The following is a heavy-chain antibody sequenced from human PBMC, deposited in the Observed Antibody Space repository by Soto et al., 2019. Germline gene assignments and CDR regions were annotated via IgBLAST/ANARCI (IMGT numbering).Heavy chain of an antibody. CDR1: GGTFSSYA. D-gene: IGHD2-2*01. CDR3: ARDIVVVPAAAYYYYYGMDV. J-gene: IGHJ6*02. V-gene: IGHV1-69*13. CDR2: IIPIFGTA. Sequence: GASVKVSCKASGGTFSSYAISWVRQAPGQGLEWMGGIIPIFGTANYAQKFQGRVTITADESTSTAYMELSSLRSEDTAVYYCARDIVVVPAAAYYYYYGMDVWGQGTTVTVS.